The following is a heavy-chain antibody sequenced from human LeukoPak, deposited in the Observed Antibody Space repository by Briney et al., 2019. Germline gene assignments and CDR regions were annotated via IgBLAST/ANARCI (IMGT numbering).Heavy chain of an antibody. V-gene: IGHV3-23*01. CDR1: GFTFSSYD. Sequence: GGSLRLSCAASGFTFSSYDMSWVRQAPGKGLEWVSGISGSGDSTYYADSVKGRFTISRDNSKNTLNLQMNGLRAEDTALYYCAKRGVTPRRDFDYWGQGTLVTVSS. D-gene: IGHD2-8*02. J-gene: IGHJ4*02. CDR2: ISGSGDST. CDR3: AKRGVTPRRDFDY.